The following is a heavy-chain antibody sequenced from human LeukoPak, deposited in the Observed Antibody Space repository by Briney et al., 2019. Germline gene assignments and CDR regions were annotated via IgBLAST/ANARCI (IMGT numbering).Heavy chain of an antibody. Sequence: GGSLRLSCAASGFTFSSYWMHWVRQAPGKGLVWVSRINSDGSSTSYADSVKGRFAISRDNAKNTLYLQMNSLRAEDTAVYYCARANIGDSSGWYYFDYWGQGTLVTVSS. CDR1: GFTFSSYW. CDR2: INSDGSST. J-gene: IGHJ4*02. CDR3: ARANIGDSSGWYYFDY. D-gene: IGHD6-19*01. V-gene: IGHV3-74*01.